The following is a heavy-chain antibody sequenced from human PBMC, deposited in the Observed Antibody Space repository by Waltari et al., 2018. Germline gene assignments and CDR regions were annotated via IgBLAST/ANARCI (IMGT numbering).Heavy chain of an antibody. D-gene: IGHD3-9*01. Sequence: QVTLKESGPVLVKPTETLTLTCTVSGFSLSNGRMGLSVTRQPPGKALEWLAHIVSNDGKSYSTSLKSRLTISKDTSKSQVVLTMTNMDPVDTATYYCVRLYYDILTGYLIFDSWGQGTLVTVSS. CDR2: IVSNDGK. J-gene: IGHJ4*02. CDR1: GFSLSNGRMG. V-gene: IGHV2-26*02. CDR3: VRLYYDILTGYLIFDS.